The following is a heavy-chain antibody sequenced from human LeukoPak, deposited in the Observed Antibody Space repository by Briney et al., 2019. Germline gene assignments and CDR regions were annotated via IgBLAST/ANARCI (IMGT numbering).Heavy chain of an antibody. J-gene: IGHJ4*02. Sequence: GGSLRLSCAASGFTFSSYGMHWVRQAPGKGLEWVAVISYDGSNKYYADSVKGRSTISRDNSKNTLYLQMNSLRAEDTAVYYCARESVAGYFDYWGQGTLVTVSS. D-gene: IGHD2-15*01. CDR3: ARESVAGYFDY. CDR2: ISYDGSNK. CDR1: GFTFSSYG. V-gene: IGHV3-30*03.